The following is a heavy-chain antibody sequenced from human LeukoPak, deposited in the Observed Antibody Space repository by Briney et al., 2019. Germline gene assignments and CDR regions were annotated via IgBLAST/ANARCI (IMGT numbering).Heavy chain of an antibody. CDR3: ARGGTLSDWFDA. D-gene: IGHD1-26*01. V-gene: IGHV4-4*07. Sequence: SETLSLTCTVSGGSLSSYYWSWIRQPAGKGLEWIGRMYTSGSTNYNPSLKTRFTMSVDPSKTQFSRKLSSLTAAAPPVYYCARGGTLSDWFDAWGEGTLVTVSS. J-gene: IGHJ5*02. CDR2: MYTSGST. CDR1: GGSLSSYY.